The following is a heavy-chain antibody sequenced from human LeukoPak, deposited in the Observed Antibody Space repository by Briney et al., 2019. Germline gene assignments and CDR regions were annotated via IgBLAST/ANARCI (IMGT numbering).Heavy chain of an antibody. V-gene: IGHV5-51*01. D-gene: IGHD4-17*01. J-gene: IGHJ2*01. CDR1: GYSFTSYW. CDR3: ARQGPDYGGRSYFDL. Sequence: GESLKISCKGSGYSFTSYWIGWVRQMPGKGLEWMGIIYPGDSDTRYSPSFQGQVTISADKSISTAYLQWSSLKASDTAMYYCARQGPDYGGRSYFDLWGRGTLVTVSS. CDR2: IYPGDSDT.